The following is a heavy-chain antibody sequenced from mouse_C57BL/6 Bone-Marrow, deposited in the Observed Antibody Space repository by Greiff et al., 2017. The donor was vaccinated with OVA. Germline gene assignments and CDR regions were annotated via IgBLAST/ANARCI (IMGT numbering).Heavy chain of an antibody. Sequence: EVQLVESGGGLVQPKGSLKLSCAASGFTFNTYAMHWVRQAPGKGLEWVARIRSKSSNYATYYADSVKDRFTISRDDSQSMLYLQMNNLKTEDTAMYYCVREGIYYDYPYWYFDVWGTGTTVTVSS. J-gene: IGHJ1*03. CDR1: GFTFNTYA. CDR3: VREGIYYDYPYWYFDV. V-gene: IGHV10-3*01. D-gene: IGHD2-4*01. CDR2: IRSKSSNYAT.